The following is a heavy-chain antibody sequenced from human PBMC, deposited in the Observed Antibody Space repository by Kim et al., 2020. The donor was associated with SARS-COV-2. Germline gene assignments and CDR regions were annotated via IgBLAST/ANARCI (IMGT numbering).Heavy chain of an antibody. CDR1: GDSISSGGYY. CDR2: IYYSGST. Sequence: SETLSLTCTVSGDSISSGGYYWSWIRQHPGKGLEWIGYIYYSGSTYYNPSLKSRVTISVDTSKNQFSLKLSSVTAADTAVYYCASSATTVTTRGANWFDPWGQGTLVTVSS. J-gene: IGHJ5*02. V-gene: IGHV4-31*02. D-gene: IGHD4-17*01. CDR3: ASSATTVTTRGANWFDP.